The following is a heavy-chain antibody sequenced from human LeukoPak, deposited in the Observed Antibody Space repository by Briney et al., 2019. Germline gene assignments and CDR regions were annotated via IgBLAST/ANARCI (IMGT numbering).Heavy chain of an antibody. CDR3: TRTFLSGDGYKVGYFDY. CDR1: GLTVSSNY. V-gene: IGHV3-53*01. CDR2: IYSSGST. D-gene: IGHD5-24*01. J-gene: IGHJ4*02. Sequence: GGSLRLSCAVSGLTVSSNYMSWVRQAPGKGPEWVSLIYSSGSTYYADSVKGRFTISRDNSKNTLFLQMNSLTAEDTAMYYCTRTFLSGDGYKVGYFDYWGQGTLVTVSS.